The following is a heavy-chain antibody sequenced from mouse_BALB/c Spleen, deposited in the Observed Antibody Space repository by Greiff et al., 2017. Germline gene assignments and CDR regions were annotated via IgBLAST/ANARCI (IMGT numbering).Heavy chain of an antibody. J-gene: IGHJ3*01. D-gene: IGHD1-1*01. CDR2: IDPENGNT. CDR1: GFNIKDYY. CDR3: ALITTVVAPFAY. V-gene: IGHV14-1*02. Sequence: EVHLVESGAELVRPGALVKLSCKASGFNIKDYYMHWVKQRPEQGLEWIGWIDPENGNTIYDPKFQGKASITADTSSNTAYLQLSSLTSEDTAVYYCALITTVVAPFAYWGQGTLVTVSA.